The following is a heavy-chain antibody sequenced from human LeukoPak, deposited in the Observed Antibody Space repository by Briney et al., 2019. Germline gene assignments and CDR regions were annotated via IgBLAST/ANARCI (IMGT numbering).Heavy chain of an antibody. CDR3: ARLDSVVPAAYRGYSYGIDY. CDR2: IYPGDSDT. CDR1: GYSFSSYW. Sequence: GESLKISCKGFGYSFSSYWIGWVRQMPGKGLEWMGIIYPGDSDTKYSPSFQGQVTISADRSISTAYLQWSSLKASDTAMYYCARLDSVVPAAYRGYSYGIDYWGQGTLVTVSS. J-gene: IGHJ4*02. D-gene: IGHD5-18*01. V-gene: IGHV5-51*01.